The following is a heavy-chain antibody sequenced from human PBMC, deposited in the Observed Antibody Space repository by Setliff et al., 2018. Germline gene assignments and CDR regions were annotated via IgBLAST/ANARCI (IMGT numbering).Heavy chain of an antibody. CDR2: IHASGSP. Sequence: SETLSLTCTVSGGSITSGSFYWSWIRQPAGKKLEWIGRIHASGSPDYNPSFKNRVTISRDTSTNQFSLKLGSVTAADTAVYYCARERYFDWFFEDWGHGTLVTVSS. D-gene: IGHD3-9*01. CDR3: ARERYFDWFFED. J-gene: IGHJ4*01. CDR1: GGSITSGSFY. V-gene: IGHV4-61*02.